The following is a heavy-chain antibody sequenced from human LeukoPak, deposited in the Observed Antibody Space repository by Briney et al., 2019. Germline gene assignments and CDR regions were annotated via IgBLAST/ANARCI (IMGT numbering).Heavy chain of an antibody. Sequence: GGSLRLSCTTSGFNFRDYALSWVRQAPGKGLEWVGFIRSRAYAETTEYAASVKGRFTISKDYSKTIAYLQMNSLKTEDTAVYYCARGGDFGVPAPLGIDAFDFWGQGTMVTVSS. J-gene: IGHJ3*01. CDR2: IRSRAYAETT. CDR1: GFNFRDYA. CDR3: ARGGDFGVPAPLGIDAFDF. D-gene: IGHD2-2*01. V-gene: IGHV3-49*04.